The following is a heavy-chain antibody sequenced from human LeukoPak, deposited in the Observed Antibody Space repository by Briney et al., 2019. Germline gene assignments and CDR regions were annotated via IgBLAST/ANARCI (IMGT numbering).Heavy chain of an antibody. D-gene: IGHD2-15*01. V-gene: IGHV3-7*01. CDR1: GFTFSSYW. CDR3: AKLVGVVAGATAGFQY. J-gene: IGHJ1*01. Sequence: GGSLRLSCAASGFTFSSYWMSWVRQAPGKGLEWVANIKQDGSEKYYADSVKGRFTISRDNSKNTLYLQMNSLRAEDTAVYYCAKLVGVVAGATAGFQYWGQGTLVTVSS. CDR2: IKQDGSEK.